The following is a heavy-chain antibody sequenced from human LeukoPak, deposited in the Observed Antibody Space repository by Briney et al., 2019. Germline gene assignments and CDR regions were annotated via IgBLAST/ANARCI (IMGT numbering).Heavy chain of an antibody. D-gene: IGHD5-12*01. CDR1: GFTFSSYG. Sequence: GGSLRLSCAASGFTFSSYGMHWVRQAPGKGLEWVAIISYDGSNKYYADSVKGRFTISRDNSKNTLYLQMNSLRAEDTAVYYCAKFSRSGYDFWGDAFDIWGQGTMVTVSS. V-gene: IGHV3-30*18. CDR3: AKFSRSGYDFWGDAFDI. CDR2: ISYDGSNK. J-gene: IGHJ3*02.